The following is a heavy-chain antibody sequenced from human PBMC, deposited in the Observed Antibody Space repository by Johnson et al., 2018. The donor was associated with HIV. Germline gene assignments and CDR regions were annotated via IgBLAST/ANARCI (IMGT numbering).Heavy chain of an antibody. J-gene: IGHJ3*02. D-gene: IGHD3-10*01. CDR2: ISSSGSTI. CDR3: ARDAQGGSGSYYNGDAFDI. Sequence: QVQLVESGGGLVQPGGSLRLSCAASGFTFSSYWMSWIRQAPGKGLEWVSYISSSGSTIYYADSVKGRFTISRDNAKNSLYLQMNSLRAEDTAVYYGARDAQGGSGSYYNGDAFDIWGQGTMVTVSS. CDR1: GFTFSSYW. V-gene: IGHV3-11*01.